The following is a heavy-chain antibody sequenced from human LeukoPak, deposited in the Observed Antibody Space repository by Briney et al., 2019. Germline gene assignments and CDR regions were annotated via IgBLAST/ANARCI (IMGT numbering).Heavy chain of an antibody. J-gene: IGHJ4*02. V-gene: IGHV3-48*03. CDR3: ARVGGGLAAPDTGRCFDY. D-gene: IGHD6-13*01. CDR2: ISLSGSTI. Sequence: GGSLRLSCAASGFTFSYFEMNWVRQAPGKGLEWLSYISLSGSTIYYADSVKGRFTISRDNAKSSLYLQMNSLRAEDTAVYYCARVGGGLAAPDTGRCFDYWGQGTLVTVSS. CDR1: GFTFSYFE.